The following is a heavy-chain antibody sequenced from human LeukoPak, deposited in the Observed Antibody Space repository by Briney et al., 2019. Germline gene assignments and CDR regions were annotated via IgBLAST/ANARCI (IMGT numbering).Heavy chain of an antibody. D-gene: IGHD1-1*01. J-gene: IGHJ4*02. CDR1: GFSFRDYP. Sequence: GGSLRLSCEAAGFSFRDYPMGWVRRASGKRLEWVSSISSSSSYIYYADSVKGRFTISRDNAKNSLYLQMNSLRAEDTAVYYCAKAGQLERFLYFDYWGQGTLVTVSS. CDR2: ISSSSSYI. V-gene: IGHV3-21*04. CDR3: AKAGQLERFLYFDY.